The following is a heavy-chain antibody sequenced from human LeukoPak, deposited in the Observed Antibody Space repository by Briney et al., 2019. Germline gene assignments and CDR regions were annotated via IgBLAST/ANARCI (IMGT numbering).Heavy chain of an antibody. Sequence: SSETLSLTCAVSGGSISSSNWWSWVRQPPGKGLEWIGEIYHSGSNNYNPSLKSRVTISVDKSKNQFSLKLSSVTAADTAVYYCARDPDRDGYNYFFDYWGQGTLVTVSS. J-gene: IGHJ4*02. CDR3: ARDPDRDGYNYFFDY. CDR1: GGSISSSNW. CDR2: IYHSGSN. D-gene: IGHD5-24*01. V-gene: IGHV4-4*02.